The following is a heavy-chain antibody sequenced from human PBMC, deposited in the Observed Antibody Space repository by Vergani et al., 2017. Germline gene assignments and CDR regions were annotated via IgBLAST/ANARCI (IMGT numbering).Heavy chain of an antibody. Sequence: EVQLVESGGGLVQPGRSLRLSCTASGFTFGDYAMSWFRQAPGKGLEWVGFIRSKAYGGTTEYAASVKGRFTISADKSISTAYLQWSSLKASDTAMYYCAWGSYRYTLLGYWGQGTLVTVSS. D-gene: IGHD3-16*02. CDR2: IRSKAYGGTT. CDR1: GFTFGDYA. CDR3: AWGSYRYTLLGY. J-gene: IGHJ4*02. V-gene: IGHV3-49*03.